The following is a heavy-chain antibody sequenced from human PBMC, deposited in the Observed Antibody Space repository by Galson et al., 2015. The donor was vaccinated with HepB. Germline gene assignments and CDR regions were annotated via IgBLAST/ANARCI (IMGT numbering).Heavy chain of an antibody. V-gene: IGHV7-4-1*02. CDR3: ARDSWYNSRPSYDP. J-gene: IGHJ5*02. D-gene: IGHD6-13*01. CDR1: GYTFSRHS. Sequence: SCKASGYTFSRHSINWVRQAPGQGLEWMGWINVKTGNPTYAQGFTGRFVFSLDTSVNTAYLQISSLAAEDTAVYYCARDSWYNSRPSYDPWGQGTLVTVSS. CDR2: INVKTGNP.